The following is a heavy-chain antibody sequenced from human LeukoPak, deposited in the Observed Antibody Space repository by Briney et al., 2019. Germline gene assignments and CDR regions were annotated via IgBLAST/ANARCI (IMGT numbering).Heavy chain of an antibody. V-gene: IGHV4-34*01. CDR3: ARGGTHND. J-gene: IGHJ4*02. Sequence: PSETLSLTCAVYGGSFSGYYWSWIRQPPGKGLEWIGEINHSGSTNYNPSLKSRVTISVDTSKNQFSPKLSSVTAADTAVCYCARGGTHNDWGQGTLVTVSS. CDR1: GGSFSGYY. D-gene: IGHD1-1*01. CDR2: INHSGST.